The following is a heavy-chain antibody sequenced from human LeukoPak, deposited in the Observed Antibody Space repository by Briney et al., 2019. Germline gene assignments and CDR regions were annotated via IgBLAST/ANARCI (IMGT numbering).Heavy chain of an antibody. Sequence: GASVKVSCKASGYTFTSYGISWVRQAPGQGLEWMGWISAYNGNTNYAQKLQGRVTMTTDTSTSTAYMELRSLRSDDTAVYYCARLLLSPDIESGHAFDIWGQGTMVTVSS. J-gene: IGHJ3*02. D-gene: IGHD2/OR15-2a*01. CDR2: ISAYNGNT. CDR1: GYTFTSYG. V-gene: IGHV1-18*01. CDR3: ARLLLSPDIESGHAFDI.